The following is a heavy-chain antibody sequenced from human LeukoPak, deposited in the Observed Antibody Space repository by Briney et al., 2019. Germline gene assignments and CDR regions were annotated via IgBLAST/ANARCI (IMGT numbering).Heavy chain of an antibody. V-gene: IGHV3-33*08. Sequence: GRSLGLSCAASGFPFSSYGMHWVRRAPGKGLEWVAVIWYDGSNKYYADSVKGRFTISRDNSKNTLYLQMNSLRAEDTAVYYCARDRGGSCFDYWGQGTLVTVSS. CDR1: GFPFSSYG. CDR2: IWYDGSNK. J-gene: IGHJ4*02. CDR3: ARDRGGSCFDY. D-gene: IGHD2-15*01.